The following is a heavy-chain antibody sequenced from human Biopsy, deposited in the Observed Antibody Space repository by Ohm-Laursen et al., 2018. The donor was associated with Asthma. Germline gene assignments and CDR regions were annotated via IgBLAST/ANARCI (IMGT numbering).Heavy chain of an antibody. D-gene: IGHD1-20*01. V-gene: IGHV3-30-3*01. Sequence: SSLRLSCAPSGFTFSDYDMHQVRPAPPWAMAWVAVISHRGTYKDYADSVKGRFTFSRDNPQNTLYLEVHSLRVEDTAVYYCARDLRSDNWNPWGMDVWGLGTTVTVAS. CDR1: GFTFSDYD. CDR2: ISHRGTYK. J-gene: IGHJ6*02. CDR3: ARDLRSDNWNPWGMDV.